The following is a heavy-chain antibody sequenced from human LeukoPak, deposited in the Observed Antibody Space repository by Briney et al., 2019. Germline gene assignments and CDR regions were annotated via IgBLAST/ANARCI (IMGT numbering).Heavy chain of an antibody. CDR1: GFTFSSCG. Sequence: PGMSLRLSCAASGFTFSSCGMHWVRQAPGKGLEWVALISYDGSNKYYADSVKDRFTISRDNAKNTLYLQMNSLRAEDTAVYYCARGGIGSFDYWGQGTVVTVSS. D-gene: IGHD6-13*01. J-gene: IGHJ4*02. V-gene: IGHV3-30*03. CDR3: ARGGIGSFDY. CDR2: ISYDGSNK.